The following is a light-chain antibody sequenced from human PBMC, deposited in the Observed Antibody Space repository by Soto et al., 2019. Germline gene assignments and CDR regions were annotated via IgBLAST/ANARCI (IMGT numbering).Light chain of an antibody. CDR3: QSYDSGLRALYV. Sequence: QSVLTQPPSVSGAPGQRVTISCTGSGSNIGAGYDVHWYQQLPETAPKLLIYGNNNRPSGIPDRFSGSKSGTSASLAITGLQAGDEADYYCQSYDSGLRALYVFGTGTKLT. CDR1: GSNIGAGYD. J-gene: IGLJ1*01. CDR2: GNN. V-gene: IGLV1-40*01.